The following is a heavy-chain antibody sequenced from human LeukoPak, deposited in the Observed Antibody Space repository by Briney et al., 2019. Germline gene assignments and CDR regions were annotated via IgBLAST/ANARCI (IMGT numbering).Heavy chain of an antibody. CDR3: ARAWDSSGYYSNWFDP. V-gene: IGHV4-59*12. Sequence: SETLSLTCTVSGGSISNYYWSWIRQPPGKGLEWIGSIYYSGSTYYNPSLKSRVTISVDTSKNQFSLKLSSVTAADTAVYYCARAWDSSGYYSNWFDPWGQGTLVTVSS. D-gene: IGHD3-22*01. J-gene: IGHJ5*02. CDR2: IYYSGST. CDR1: GGSISNYY.